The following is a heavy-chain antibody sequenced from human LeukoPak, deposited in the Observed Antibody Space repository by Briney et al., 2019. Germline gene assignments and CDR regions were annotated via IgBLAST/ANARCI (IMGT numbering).Heavy chain of an antibody. CDR3: ARGNYYDSSGYYLRWFDP. D-gene: IGHD3-22*01. CDR1: GYTFTSYD. J-gene: IGHJ5*02. Sequence: GASVKVSCKASGYTFTSYDINWVRQATGQGLEWMGWMNPNSGNTGYAQKFQGRVTITRNTSISTAYMELSSLRSEDTAVYYCARGNYYDSSGYYLRWFDPWGQGTLVTVSS. CDR2: MNPNSGNT. V-gene: IGHV1-8*03.